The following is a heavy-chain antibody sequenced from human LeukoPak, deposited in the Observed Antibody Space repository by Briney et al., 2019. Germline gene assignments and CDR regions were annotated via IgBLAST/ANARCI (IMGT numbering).Heavy chain of an antibody. CDR2: MNPNSGNT. CDR1: GYTFTSYD. CDR3: ARGRGYGEKNWFDP. J-gene: IGHJ5*02. V-gene: IGHV1-8*01. Sequence: ASVKVSCKASGYTFTSYDINWVRQAPGQGLEWMGWMNPNSGNTGYAQKFQGRVTMTRNTSISTAYMELSSLRSEDTAVYYCARGRGYGEKNWFDPWGEGTVVTVSS. D-gene: IGHD4-17*01.